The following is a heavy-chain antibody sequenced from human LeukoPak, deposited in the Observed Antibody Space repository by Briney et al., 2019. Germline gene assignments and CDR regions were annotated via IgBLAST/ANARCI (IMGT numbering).Heavy chain of an antibody. CDR3: ARSTAMVTSAYYFDY. J-gene: IGHJ4*02. D-gene: IGHD5-18*01. Sequence: ASVKVSCKASGGTFSSYAISWVRQAPGQGLEWMGRIIPILGIANYAQKFQGRVTITADKSTSTAYMELSSLRSEDTAVYYCARSTAMVTSAYYFDYWGQGTLVTVSS. V-gene: IGHV1-69*04. CDR1: GGTFSSYA. CDR2: IIPILGIA.